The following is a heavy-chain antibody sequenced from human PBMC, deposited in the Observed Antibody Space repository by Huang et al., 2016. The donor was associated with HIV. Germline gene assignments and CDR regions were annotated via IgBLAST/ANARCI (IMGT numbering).Heavy chain of an antibody. D-gene: IGHD4-17*01. V-gene: IGHV1-8*02. CDR1: GYTFTNYD. J-gene: IGHJ4*02. CDR2: MNPNTGNT. Sequence: QVHLVQSGAEVKKPGASVQVSCKASGYTFTNYDINWVRQAPGRGLEWMGWMNPNTGNTGCAQSCQGRVTMTRKTSITTAYMELTSLTSEDTAVYYCARSAYGDLDYWGLGTLVIVSS. CDR3: ARSAYGDLDY.